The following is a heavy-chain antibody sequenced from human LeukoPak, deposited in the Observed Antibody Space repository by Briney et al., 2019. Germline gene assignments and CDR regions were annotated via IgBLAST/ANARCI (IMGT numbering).Heavy chain of an antibody. D-gene: IGHD6-19*01. CDR3: ARDRGSGWYIDY. CDR2: INPNSGGT. Sequence: ASVKVSCKASGYTFTGYYMHWVRQAPGQGLEWMGWINPNSGGTNYAQKFQGRVTMTRDTSICTAYVELSRLRSDDTAVYYCARDRGSGWYIDYWGQGTLVTVSS. J-gene: IGHJ4*02. V-gene: IGHV1-2*02. CDR1: GYTFTGYY.